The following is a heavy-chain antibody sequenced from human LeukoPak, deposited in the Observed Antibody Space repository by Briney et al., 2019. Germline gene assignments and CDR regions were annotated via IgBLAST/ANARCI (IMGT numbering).Heavy chain of an antibody. Sequence: GGSLRLSCAASGFTFSSYAMSWVRQAPGKGLEWVSAISGSGGSTYYADSVKGRFTISRDNSKNTLYLQMNSLRAEDTAVYYCAKDSSIHLNYDFWSGYSRFDYWGQGNLVTVSS. CDR3: AKDSSIHLNYDFWSGYSRFDY. CDR2: ISGSGGST. V-gene: IGHV3-23*01. CDR1: GFTFSSYA. D-gene: IGHD3-3*01. J-gene: IGHJ4*02.